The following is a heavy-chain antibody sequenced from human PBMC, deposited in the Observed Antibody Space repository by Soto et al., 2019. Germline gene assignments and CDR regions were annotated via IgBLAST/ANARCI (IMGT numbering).Heavy chain of an antibody. CDR2: IYHSGST. Sequence: PSETLSLTCAVSVYSISSGYYWGWIRQPPGKGLEWIASIYHSGSTNYNPSLKSRVTISVDTSKNQFSLKLSSVTAADTAVYYCARDGRYGDYKDYYYGMDVWGQGTTVTVSS. CDR1: VYSISSGYY. D-gene: IGHD4-17*01. J-gene: IGHJ6*02. CDR3: ARDGRYGDYKDYYYGMDV. V-gene: IGHV4-38-2*02.